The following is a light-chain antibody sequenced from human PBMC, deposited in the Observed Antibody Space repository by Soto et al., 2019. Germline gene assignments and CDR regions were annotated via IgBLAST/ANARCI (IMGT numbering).Light chain of an antibody. J-gene: IGLJ2*01. Sequence: QLVLTQPPSASASLGASVTLTCTLSSGYSNYKVDWYQQRPGKGPRFVMRVGTGGIMGSKGDGIPDRFSVLGSGLNRYLTIKNIQEEDESDYHCGADHGSGSNFVVFGGGTKLTVL. V-gene: IGLV9-49*01. CDR3: GADHGSGSNFVV. CDR1: SGYSNYK. CDR2: VGTGGIMG.